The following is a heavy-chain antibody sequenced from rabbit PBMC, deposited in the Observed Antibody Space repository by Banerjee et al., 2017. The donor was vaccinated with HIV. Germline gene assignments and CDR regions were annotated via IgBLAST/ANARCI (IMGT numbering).Heavy chain of an antibody. V-gene: IGHV1S7*01. D-gene: IGHD4-1*01. CDR2: IDPVFGGT. J-gene: IGHJ4*01. Sequence: GYIDPVFGGTYYASWVNGRFTISSHNAQNTLYLQLNSLTAADTATYFCARDLAGVIGWNFNLWGQGTLVTVS. CDR3: ARDLAGVIGWNFNL.